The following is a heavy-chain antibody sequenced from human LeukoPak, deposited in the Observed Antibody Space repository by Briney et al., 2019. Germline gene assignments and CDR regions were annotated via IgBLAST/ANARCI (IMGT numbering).Heavy chain of an antibody. CDR3: ARDRGYSNYGYYYYYMDV. V-gene: IGHV4-4*02. J-gene: IGHJ6*03. CDR2: IYHSGST. D-gene: IGHD4-11*01. CDR1: GGSISSSNW. Sequence: PSGTLSLTCAVSGGSISSSNWWSWVRQPPGKGLEWIGEIYHSGSTNYNPPLKSRVTISVDKSKNQFSLKLSSVTAADTAVYYCARDRGYSNYGYYYYYMDVWGKGTTVTVSS.